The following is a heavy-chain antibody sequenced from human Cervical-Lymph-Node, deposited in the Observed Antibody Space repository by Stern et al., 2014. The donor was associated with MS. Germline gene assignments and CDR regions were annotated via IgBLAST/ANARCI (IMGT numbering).Heavy chain of an antibody. J-gene: IGHJ6*02. CDR1: GFTLDDFA. CDR3: AKPGGDV. D-gene: IGHD2-8*02. CDR2: ISWNSANI. V-gene: IGHV3-9*01. Sequence: EVQLVESGGGLVQFGRPLRLSCTASGFTLDDFAMHWVRQAPGKGLEWVSGISWNSANIGYADSVKGRFTISRDNAKNSLYLQMNSLRAEDTALYYCAKPGGDVWGQGTTVTVSS.